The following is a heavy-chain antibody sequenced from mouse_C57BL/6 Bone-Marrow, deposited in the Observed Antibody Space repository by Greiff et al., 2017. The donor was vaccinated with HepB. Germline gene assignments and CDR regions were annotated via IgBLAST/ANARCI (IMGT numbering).Heavy chain of an antibody. Sequence: EVKLVESGTVLARPGASVKMSCKTSGYTFTSYWMHWVKQRPGQGLEWIGAIYPGNSDTSYNQKFKGKAKLTAVTSASTAYMELSSLTNEDSAVYYCTRDPISITTVVATEGYFDVWGTGTTVTVSS. CDR1: GYTFTSYW. J-gene: IGHJ1*03. D-gene: IGHD1-1*01. CDR3: TRDPISITTVVATEGYFDV. V-gene: IGHV1-5*01. CDR2: IYPGNSDT.